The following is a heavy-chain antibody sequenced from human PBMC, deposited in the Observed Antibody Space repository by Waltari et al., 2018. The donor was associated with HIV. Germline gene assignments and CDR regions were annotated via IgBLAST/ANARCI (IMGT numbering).Heavy chain of an antibody. CDR1: GYTFTSYG. CDR2: ISAYNGNT. V-gene: IGHV1-18*01. D-gene: IGHD2-2*01. J-gene: IGHJ4*02. CDR3: ARDLESSIVVVPAASLDY. Sequence: QVQLVQSGAEVKKPGASVKVSCKASGYTFTSYGISWVRQAPGQGLEWMGWISAYNGNTNYAQKLQGRVTMTTDTSTSTAYMELRSLRSDDTAVYYCARDLESSIVVVPAASLDYWGQGTLVTVSS.